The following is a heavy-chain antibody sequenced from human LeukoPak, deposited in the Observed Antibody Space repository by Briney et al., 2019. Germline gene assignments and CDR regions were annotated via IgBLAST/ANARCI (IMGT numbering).Heavy chain of an antibody. J-gene: IGHJ4*02. CDR2: IYYSGST. CDR1: GGSFSGYY. Sequence: SETLSLTCAVYGGSFSGYYWSWIRQPPGKGLEWIGSIYYSGSTYYNPSLKSRVTISVDTSKNQFSLKLSSVTAADTAVYYCASRDYYDSSGYFLGRPPIDYWGQGTLVTVSS. CDR3: ASRDYYDSSGYFLGRPPIDY. V-gene: IGHV4-34*01. D-gene: IGHD3-22*01.